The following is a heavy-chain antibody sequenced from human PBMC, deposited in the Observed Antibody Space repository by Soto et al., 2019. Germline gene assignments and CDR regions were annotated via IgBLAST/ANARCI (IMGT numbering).Heavy chain of an antibody. Sequence: ASVKVSCKASGYTFTSYAISWVRQAPGQGLEWMGWISVYNGNTKYAQKFQGRVTMTADTSTNTAYMELSSLTSEDTAVYFCSYNLHDGAGFYYFGMDVWGQGTTVTVSS. CDR3: SYNLHDGAGFYYFGMDV. D-gene: IGHD1-20*01. V-gene: IGHV1-18*01. CDR2: ISVYNGNT. CDR1: GYTFTSYA. J-gene: IGHJ6*02.